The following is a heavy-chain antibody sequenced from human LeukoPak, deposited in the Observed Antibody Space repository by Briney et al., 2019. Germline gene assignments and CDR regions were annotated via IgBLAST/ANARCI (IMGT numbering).Heavy chain of an antibody. CDR1: GYTFTSYA. D-gene: IGHD1-7*01. CDR3: ARVLRTGTTFDP. J-gene: IGHJ5*02. CDR2: INAGNGNT. V-gene: IGHV1-3*01. Sequence: ASVKVSCKASGYTFTSYAMHWVRQAPGQRLEWMGWINAGNGNTKYSQKFQGRVTITRDTSASTAYMELSSLRSEDTAVYYCARVLRTGTTFDPWGQGTLVTISS.